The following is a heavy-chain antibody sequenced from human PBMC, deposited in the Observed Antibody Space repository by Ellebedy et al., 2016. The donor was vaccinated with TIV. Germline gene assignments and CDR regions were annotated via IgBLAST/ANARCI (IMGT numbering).Heavy chain of an antibody. CDR1: GFPFSVYW. Sequence: GGSLRLXCAASGFPFSVYWMHWVRQAPGKGLVWVSRINNDATSTTYADSVRGRFIISRDNAKNTLYLQMNSLRVEDTAVYYCARVSGKYYFDDWGQGTLVTVSS. J-gene: IGHJ4*02. CDR2: INNDATST. V-gene: IGHV3-74*03. D-gene: IGHD2-8*01. CDR3: ARVSGKYYFDD.